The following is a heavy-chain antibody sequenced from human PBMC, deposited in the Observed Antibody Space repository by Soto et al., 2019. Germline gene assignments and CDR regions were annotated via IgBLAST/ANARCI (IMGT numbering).Heavy chain of an antibody. D-gene: IGHD3-10*01. CDR2: IYYPARST. J-gene: IGHJ3*01. CDR3: ARRMGTMLRGGIKDALDL. V-gene: IGHV4-59*08. CDR1: GVSISSHY. Sequence: QVQLQESGPGLVKPSETLSLTCTVSGVSISSHYWSWIRQSPGKGLEWIGYIYYPARSTNYNPSLESRVTISADTSKNQFSLKLTSVTAADTAVYYCARRMGTMLRGGIKDALDLWGQGTVVTVSS.